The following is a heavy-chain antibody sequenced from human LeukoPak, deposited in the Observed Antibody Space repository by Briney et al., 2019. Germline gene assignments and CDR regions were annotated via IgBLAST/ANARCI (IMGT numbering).Heavy chain of an antibody. V-gene: IGHV1-2*02. CDR3: ARGSGRVSMMESAYYYGMDV. J-gene: IGHJ6*02. D-gene: IGHD5/OR15-5a*01. CDR2: INPNSGGT. CDR1: GYTFTGYY. Sequence: ASVKVSCKASGYTFTGYYMHWVRQAPGQGLEWMGWINPNSGGTNYAQKFQGRVTMTRDTSISTAYMELSRLRSDDTAVYYCARGSGRVSMMESAYYYGMDVWGQGTTVTVSS.